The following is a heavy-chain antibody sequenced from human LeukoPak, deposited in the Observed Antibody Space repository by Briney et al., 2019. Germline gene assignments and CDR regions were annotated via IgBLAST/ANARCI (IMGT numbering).Heavy chain of an antibody. CDR3: ARQSSGYYYGWFDP. D-gene: IGHD3-22*01. CDR1: GGSILDSTYY. V-gene: IGHV4-39*01. CDR2: IFYTGNT. Sequence: SETLSLTCTVSGGSILDSTYYWAWIRQPPGKGLEWIATIFYTGNTHYNPSLKSRVTMSVDTVKNQCSLNLNSVTAADTAVYYCARQSSGYYYGWFDPWGQGTLVTVFS. J-gene: IGHJ5*02.